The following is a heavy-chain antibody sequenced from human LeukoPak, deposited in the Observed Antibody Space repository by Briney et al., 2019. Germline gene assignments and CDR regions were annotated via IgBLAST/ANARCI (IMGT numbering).Heavy chain of an antibody. CDR1: GFTFSSYS. CDR3: ASSNPVEY. J-gene: IGHJ4*02. CDR2: VSTGSNYI. Sequence: GGSLRLSCTASGFTFSSYSLNWVRQAPGKGLEWVSSVSTGSNYIYYADSVKGRFTISRDNAKNSLYLQMNSLRAEDTAVYYCASSNPVEYWGQGTLVTVSS. V-gene: IGHV3-21*01.